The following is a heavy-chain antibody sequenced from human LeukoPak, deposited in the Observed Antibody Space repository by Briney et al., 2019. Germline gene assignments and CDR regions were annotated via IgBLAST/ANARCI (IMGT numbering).Heavy chain of an antibody. CDR1: GFTFSSYW. CDR2: INSDGSST. CDR3: ARLAKVDDAFDI. Sequence: GGSLRLSCAASGFTFSSYWMHWVRQAPGKGLVWVSRINSDGSSTSYADSVKGRFPISRDISKNTLYLQMNSLRAEDTAVYYCARLAKVDDAFDIWGQGTMVSVFS. V-gene: IGHV3-74*01. J-gene: IGHJ3*02. D-gene: IGHD4-23*01.